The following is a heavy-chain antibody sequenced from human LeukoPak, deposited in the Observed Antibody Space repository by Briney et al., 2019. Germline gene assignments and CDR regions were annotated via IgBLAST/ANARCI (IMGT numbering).Heavy chain of an antibody. J-gene: IGHJ4*02. V-gene: IGHV3-7*01. CDR2: LNEDGSVK. CDR3: ANVPRSTVSY. Sequence: PGGSLRLSCAASEFSFSTNWMHWVRQTPGKGLEWVAELNEDGSVKYYVDSVKGRFTIFRDNAKSLLFLQMYNLRTEDTGVYFCANVPRSTVSYWGRGTLVTVSS. CDR1: EFSFSTNW. D-gene: IGHD2-2*01.